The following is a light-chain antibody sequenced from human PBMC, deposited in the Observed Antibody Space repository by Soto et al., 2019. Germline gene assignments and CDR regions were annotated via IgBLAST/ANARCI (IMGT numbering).Light chain of an antibody. V-gene: IGLV2-14*01. CDR3: SSFTSSSTQV. Sequence: QSALTQPASVSGSPGQSITISCTGTSSDVGGYNYVSWYQQHPGKVPKLIIYEVNNRPSGVSNRFSGSKSANTASLTISGLRADDEADYYCSSFTSSSTQVFGGGTKLTVL. CDR2: EVN. J-gene: IGLJ3*02. CDR1: SSDVGGYNY.